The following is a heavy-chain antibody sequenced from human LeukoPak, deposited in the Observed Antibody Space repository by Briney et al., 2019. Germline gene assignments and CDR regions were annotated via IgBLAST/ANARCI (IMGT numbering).Heavy chain of an antibody. CDR3: ARAKGTTPGSYFDF. J-gene: IGHJ4*02. CDR1: NGFISSSSYY. CDR2: IFYSGST. V-gene: IGHV4-39*07. Sequence: SETLSLTCTVSNGFISSSSYYWGWIRQPPGKGLEWIGSIFYSGSTYYDASLKSRVTISVDTSKNQFSLKLTSVTAADTAVYYCARAKGTTPGSYFDFWGQGTLVTVSS. D-gene: IGHD4-17*01.